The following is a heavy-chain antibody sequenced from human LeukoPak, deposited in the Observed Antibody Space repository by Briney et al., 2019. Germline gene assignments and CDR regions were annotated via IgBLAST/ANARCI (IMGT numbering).Heavy chain of an antibody. Sequence: SETLSLTCTVSGGSISSYYWSWIRQPPGKGLEWIGYIYYSGSTNYNPSLKSRVTISVDTSKNQFSLRLSSVTAADTAVYYCARGRYSGYDSPFDYWGQGTLVTVSS. CDR2: IYYSGST. V-gene: IGHV4-59*01. CDR3: ARGRYSGYDSPFDY. D-gene: IGHD5-12*01. J-gene: IGHJ4*02. CDR1: GGSISSYY.